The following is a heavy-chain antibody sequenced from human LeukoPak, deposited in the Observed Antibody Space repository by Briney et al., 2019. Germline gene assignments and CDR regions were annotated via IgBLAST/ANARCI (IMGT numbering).Heavy chain of an antibody. CDR1: GFTFSSYA. Sequence: GGSLRLSCAASGFTFSSYAMHWVRQAPGKGLEWVAVISYDGSNKYYADSVKGRFTISRDNSKNTLYLQMNSLRAEDAAVYYCAREEYSSGWYGLLVYWGQGTLVTVSS. J-gene: IGHJ4*02. D-gene: IGHD6-19*01. CDR2: ISYDGSNK. CDR3: AREEYSSGWYGLLVY. V-gene: IGHV3-30-3*01.